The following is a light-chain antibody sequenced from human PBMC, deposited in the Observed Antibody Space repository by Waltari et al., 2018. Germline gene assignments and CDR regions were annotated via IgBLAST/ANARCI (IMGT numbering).Light chain of an antibody. CDR3: AAFDDSLNGWV. CDR2: RNN. J-gene: IGLJ3*02. V-gene: IGLV1-47*01. Sequence: QSMLTQPSSPSGAPGQRVTISCSGSSSNIGSNYVYWYQRLPGTAPKLLIYRNNPRPSGVPDRFSGSNSGTSASLAISGLRSEDEADYYYAAFDDSLNGWVFGGGTKLTVL. CDR1: SSNIGSNY.